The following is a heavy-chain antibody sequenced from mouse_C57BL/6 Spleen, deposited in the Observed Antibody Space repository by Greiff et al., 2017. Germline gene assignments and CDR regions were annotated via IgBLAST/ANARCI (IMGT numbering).Heavy chain of an antibody. CDR3: ARDSSGYVSAY. Sequence: VQLHQSGPELVKPGASVKISCKASGYSFTSYYIHWVKQRPGQGLEWIGWIYPGSGNTKYNEKFKGKATLTADTSSSTAYMQLSSLTSEDSAVYYCARDSSGYVSAYWGQGTLVTVSA. D-gene: IGHD3-2*02. V-gene: IGHV1-66*01. CDR1: GYSFTSYY. J-gene: IGHJ3*01. CDR2: IYPGSGNT.